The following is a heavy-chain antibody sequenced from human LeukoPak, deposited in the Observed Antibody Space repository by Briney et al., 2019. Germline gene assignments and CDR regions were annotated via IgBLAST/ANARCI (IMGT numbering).Heavy chain of an antibody. J-gene: IGHJ4*02. CDR3: ARNSAVTNSFDY. CDR1: GGSITKNGYY. CDR2: MHYSGST. Sequence: SEPLSLTCSVSGGSITKNGYYWGWIRQSPETGLEWIGSMHYSGSTYYNPSLNSRVTISVDTSKNQFSLKLSSVTAADTAVYYCARNSAVTNSFDYWGQGTLVTVSS. V-gene: IGHV4-39*07. D-gene: IGHD4-17*01.